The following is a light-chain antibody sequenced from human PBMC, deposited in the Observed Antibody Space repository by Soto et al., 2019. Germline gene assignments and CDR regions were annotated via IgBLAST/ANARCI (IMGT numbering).Light chain of an antibody. Sequence: KVTKFPSTLSASLAATVPVSVRASQSISDWLAWYQQKPGKAPKLLIYDASDLARGVPSRFSGSGSGTNFTLTISSLQPDDIATYYCQQYNNYSETFGQGTKVDIK. CDR1: QSISDW. J-gene: IGKJ1*01. CDR3: QQYNNYSET. CDR2: DAS. V-gene: IGKV1-5*01.